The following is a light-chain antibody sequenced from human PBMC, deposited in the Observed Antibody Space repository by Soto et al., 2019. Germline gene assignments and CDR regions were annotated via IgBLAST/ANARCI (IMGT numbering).Light chain of an antibody. CDR1: SSDVGGYNF. CDR2: EVT. J-gene: IGLJ2*01. V-gene: IGLV2-8*01. CDR3: TSYAGSNSVV. Sequence: QSALTQPPSASGSPGQSVTISCTETSSDVGGYNFVSWYQQHPGKAPKLMIFEVTKRPSGVPDRFSGSKSGHTASLTVSGLQAEDEADYYCTSYAGSNSVVFGGGTKLTVL.